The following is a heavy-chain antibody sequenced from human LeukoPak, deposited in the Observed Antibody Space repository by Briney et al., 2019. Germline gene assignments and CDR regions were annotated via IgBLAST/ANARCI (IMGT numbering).Heavy chain of an antibody. J-gene: IGHJ3*02. CDR3: ARVGYYYGSGSYPDAFDI. Sequence: ASETLSLTCTVSGGSISNYYWSWIRQPPGKGLEWIGYIYYSGSTNYNPSLKSRVTISVDTSKNQFSLKLSSVTAADTAVYYCARVGYYYGSGSYPDAFDIWGQGTMVTVSS. CDR2: IYYSGST. CDR1: GGSISNYY. V-gene: IGHV4-59*01. D-gene: IGHD3-10*01.